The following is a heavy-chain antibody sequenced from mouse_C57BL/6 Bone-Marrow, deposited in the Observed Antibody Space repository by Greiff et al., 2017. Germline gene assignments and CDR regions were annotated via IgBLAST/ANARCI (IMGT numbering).Heavy chain of an antibody. D-gene: IGHD1-1*01. Sequence: VQLQQSGAELARPGASVKLSCKASGYTFTSYGISWVKQRTGQGLEWIGEIYPRSGNTYYNEKFKGKATLTADKSSSTAYMELRSLTSEDPAVYFCARLNYYGSSYVAYWGQGTLVTVSA. J-gene: IGHJ3*01. CDR3: ARLNYYGSSYVAY. CDR2: IYPRSGNT. V-gene: IGHV1-81*01. CDR1: GYTFTSYG.